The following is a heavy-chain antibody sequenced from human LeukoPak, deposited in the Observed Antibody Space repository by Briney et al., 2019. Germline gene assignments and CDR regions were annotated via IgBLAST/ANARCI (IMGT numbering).Heavy chain of an antibody. CDR2: ILPGGGDT. Sequence: GGSLRLSCAASGFTFSSYAMTWVRQAPGKGLEWVSTILPGGGDTYYADSVKGRFTISRDTSKNTLYLQMNTLRVEDTAVYYCAKAWPAAGTFDSWGQGPLVTVSS. J-gene: IGHJ4*02. D-gene: IGHD6-13*01. CDR1: GFTFSSYA. V-gene: IGHV3-23*01. CDR3: AKAWPAAGTFDS.